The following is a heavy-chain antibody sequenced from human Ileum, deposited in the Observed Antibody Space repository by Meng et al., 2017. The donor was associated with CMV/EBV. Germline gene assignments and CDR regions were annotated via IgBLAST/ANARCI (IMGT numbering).Heavy chain of an antibody. CDR1: TYTFSTYD. CDR3: ARVESCNNANCYTGGYYYGMDV. J-gene: IGHJ6*02. CDR2: MNPNSGNT. Sequence: ASVKVSCKASTYTFSTYDINWVRQAPGQGLEWMGWMNPNSGNTGYAQKFQGRVTMTRDSSISTAYMELSSLRSEDTAVYYCARVESCNNANCYTGGYYYGMDVLGQGTTVTVSS. V-gene: IGHV1-8*01. D-gene: IGHD2/OR15-2a*01.